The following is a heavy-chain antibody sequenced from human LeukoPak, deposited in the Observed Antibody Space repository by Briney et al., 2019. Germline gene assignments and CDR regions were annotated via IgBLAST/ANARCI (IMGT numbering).Heavy chain of an antibody. CDR2: INHSGST. Sequence: SETLSLTCAVYGGSFSGYYWSWIRQPPGKGLEWIGEINHSGSTNYNPSLKSRLTISKDTSKSQFSLTLSSVTAADTAVYYCARHVYGKGMYVWGKGTTVTVSS. CDR1: GGSFSGYY. CDR3: ARHVYGKGMYV. V-gene: IGHV4-34*01. D-gene: IGHD4-17*01. J-gene: IGHJ6*04.